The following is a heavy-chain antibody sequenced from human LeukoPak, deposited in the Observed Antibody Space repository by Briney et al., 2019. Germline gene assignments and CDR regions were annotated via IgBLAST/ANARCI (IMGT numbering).Heavy chain of an antibody. D-gene: IGHD3-3*01. V-gene: IGHV3-7*01. CDR1: GFSFSSYR. CDR2: IKQDESET. J-gene: IGHJ4*02. CDR3: ARVFAYDFWSGYYIDY. Sequence: GGFLRLSCEASGFSFSSYRMSWVRQSPGKGLEWVATIKQDESETYYVDSVKGRFTISRDNAKNSLFLQMNSVRAEDTAVYYCARVFAYDFWSGYYIDYWGRGTLVSVSS.